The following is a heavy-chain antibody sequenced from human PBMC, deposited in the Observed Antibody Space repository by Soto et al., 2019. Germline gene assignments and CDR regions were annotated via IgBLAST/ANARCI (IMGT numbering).Heavy chain of an antibody. J-gene: IGHJ6*03. CDR3: ARVPAGTYYYYMDV. D-gene: IGHD6-13*01. CDR1: GYTFTSYS. V-gene: IGHV1-3*01. CDR2: INAGNGNT. Sequence: QVQLVQSGAEVKKPGASVKVSCKASGYTFTSYSMHWVRQAPGQRLEWMGWINAGNGNTKYSQKFQGRVTIIRDTSASTAYMELSSLRSEDTAVYYCARVPAGTYYYYMDVWGKGTTVTVSS.